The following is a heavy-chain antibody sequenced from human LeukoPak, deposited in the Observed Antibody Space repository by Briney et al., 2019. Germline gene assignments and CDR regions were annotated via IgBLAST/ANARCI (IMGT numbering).Heavy chain of an antibody. CDR3: AKDGGVNWGNWFDS. Sequence: GGSLRLSCAASGFTFSNYGMSWVRPAPGQGLEWVSTISDSGGIAYYADSVKGRFTISRDNSRSTLYLQMNSPRAEDTAKYYCAKDGGVNWGNWFDSWGQGTLVTVSS. J-gene: IGHJ5*01. D-gene: IGHD3-16*01. V-gene: IGHV3-23*01. CDR1: GFTFSNYG. CDR2: ISDSGGIA.